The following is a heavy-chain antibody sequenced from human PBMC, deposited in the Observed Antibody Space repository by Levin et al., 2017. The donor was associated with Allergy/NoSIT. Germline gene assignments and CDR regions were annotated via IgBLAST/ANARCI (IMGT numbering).Heavy chain of an antibody. V-gene: IGHV4-4*02. J-gene: IGHJ4*02. Sequence: SETLSLTCAVSGGSIRRNNWWCWVRQPPGKGLEWIGEIYQSGNTNYNPSLKSRVTISVDKSKNQFSLNLSSVTAADTAVYYCARFRYYDDSSGYSDYWGQGTLVTVSS. CDR1: GGSIRRNNW. CDR2: IYQSGNT. D-gene: IGHD3-22*01. CDR3: ARFRYYDDSSGYSDY.